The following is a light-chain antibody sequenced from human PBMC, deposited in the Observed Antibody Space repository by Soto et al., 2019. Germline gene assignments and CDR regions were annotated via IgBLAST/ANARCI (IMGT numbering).Light chain of an antibody. J-gene: IGLJ2*01. V-gene: IGLV2-14*03. CDR2: DVS. CDR1: SSDVGGYNY. Sequence: QSALTQPASVSGSPGQSITISCPGTSSDVGGYNYVSWYQQHPGKAPKLIIYDVSNRPSGVSNRFSGSKSGNTASLTISGLQAEDEADYYCNSYTRSSTLIFGGGTKLTVL. CDR3: NSYTRSSTLI.